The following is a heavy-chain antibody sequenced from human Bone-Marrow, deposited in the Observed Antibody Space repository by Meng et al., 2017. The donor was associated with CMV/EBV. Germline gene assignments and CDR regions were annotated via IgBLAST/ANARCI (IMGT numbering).Heavy chain of an antibody. CDR1: GGSITNDEYY. V-gene: IGHV4-31*03. J-gene: IGHJ5*02. CDR3: ARSPVLPGYEFDP. CDR2: VYYNGKT. D-gene: IGHD5-12*01. Sequence: LRLSCTVSGGSITNDEYYWNWTRQHPDRGLEWIGYVYYNGKTYYNPSLESRIAISIDTSKNQFSLKMTSVAAADTALYYCARSPVLPGYEFDPWGQGILVTVSS.